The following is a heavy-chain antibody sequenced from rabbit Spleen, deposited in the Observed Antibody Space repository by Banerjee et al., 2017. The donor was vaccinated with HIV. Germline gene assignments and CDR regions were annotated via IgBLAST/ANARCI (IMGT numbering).Heavy chain of an antibody. J-gene: IGHJ3*01. Sequence: QEQLVESGGGLVKPGGTLTLTCKASGFSFSSSDYICWVRQAPGKGLEWIACIDIGSRDVTYYASWAKGRLTISKSSSTTVTLQMTSLTAADTATYFCARGVVGNGNYIHDIALWGQGTLVTVS. CDR1: GFSFSSSDY. D-gene: IGHD5-1*01. CDR2: IDIGSRDVT. CDR3: ARGVVGNGNYIHDIAL. V-gene: IGHV1S45*01.